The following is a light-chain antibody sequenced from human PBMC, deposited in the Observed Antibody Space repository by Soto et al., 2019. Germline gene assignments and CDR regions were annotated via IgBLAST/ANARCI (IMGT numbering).Light chain of an antibody. J-gene: IGKJ4*01. Sequence: DIQLTQSPSFLSASVGDRVTITCRASQGISSCLAWYQQKPGKAPKLLIYAASTLQSGVTSRFSGSGSGTEFTLTISSLQPEDFATYYCQQLNSYPLTFGGGTKVELK. V-gene: IGKV1-9*01. CDR3: QQLNSYPLT. CDR2: AAS. CDR1: QGISSC.